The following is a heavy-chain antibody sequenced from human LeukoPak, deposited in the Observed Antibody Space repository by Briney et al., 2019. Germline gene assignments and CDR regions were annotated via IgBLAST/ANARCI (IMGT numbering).Heavy chain of an antibody. D-gene: IGHD5-24*01. J-gene: IGHJ4*02. Sequence: SETLFLTCTVSGGSIRSYDWSWIRQPPGKGLDYIAYISYSGSTNYNPSLKSRVIISVDTSKNHFSLKLNSVTAADTAVYYCARRTAIIPGGFDYWGQGTLVTVSS. CDR2: ISYSGST. V-gene: IGHV4-59*08. CDR3: ARRTAIIPGGFDY. CDR1: GGSIRSYD.